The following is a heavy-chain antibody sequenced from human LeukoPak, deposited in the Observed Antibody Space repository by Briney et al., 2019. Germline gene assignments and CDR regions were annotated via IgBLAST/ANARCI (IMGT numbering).Heavy chain of an antibody. V-gene: IGHV3-15*01. J-gene: IGHJ4*02. CDR3: TRRSTI. CDR2: IKAKIHGETI. Sequence: GGSLRLSCAASGITLSDFWFSWVSQAPGKGLGWVARIKAKIHGETIDYAAPVRGRFIISRDDSRNTVYLQMNSLKFEDTAMYYCTRRSTIWGRGTRVTVSS. CDR1: GITLSDFW. D-gene: IGHD5-24*01.